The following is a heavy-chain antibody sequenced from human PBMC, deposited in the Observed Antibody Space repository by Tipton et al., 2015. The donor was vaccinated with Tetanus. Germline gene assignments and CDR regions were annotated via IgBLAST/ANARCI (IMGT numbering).Heavy chain of an antibody. Sequence: QLVQSGAEVKKPGASVKVSCKASGYTFTTYAITWVRQAPGQGLEWMGWISAYHVISNSAPKFEGRLTMTTDTSTNTAHMELRSLISDDAAVYYGARDIWPNHRTPAAGDYWGQGTLVTVSS. V-gene: IGHV1-18*04. J-gene: IGHJ4*02. CDR2: ISAYHVIS. D-gene: IGHD6-25*01. CDR1: GYTFTTYA. CDR3: ARDIWPNHRTPAAGDY.